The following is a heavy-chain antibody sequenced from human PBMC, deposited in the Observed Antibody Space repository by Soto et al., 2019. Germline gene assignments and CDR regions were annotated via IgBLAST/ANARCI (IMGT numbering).Heavy chain of an antibody. V-gene: IGHV1-46*01. D-gene: IGHD5-12*01. Sequence: QVQLVQSGAEVKKPGASVKVSCKASGYTFTSYYMHWVRQAPGQGLEWMGIINPSGGSTSYAQKFQGRVTMTRETSASTVYMELSSLRSEDTAVYYCARRYSGYECFDYWGQGTLVTVSS. CDR2: INPSGGST. CDR1: GYTFTSYY. J-gene: IGHJ4*02. CDR3: ARRYSGYECFDY.